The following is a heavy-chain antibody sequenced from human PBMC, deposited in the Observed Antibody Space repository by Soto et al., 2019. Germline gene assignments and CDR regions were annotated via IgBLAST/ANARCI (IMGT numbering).Heavy chain of an antibody. Sequence: GGSLRLSCAVSGFTFSSYSMNWVRQAPGKGLEWVSSISSSDSYIYYADSVKGRFTISRDNAKNSLYLQMNSLRAEDTAVYYCARDWSNWFDPWGQGTLVTVSS. J-gene: IGHJ5*02. CDR3: ARDWSNWFDP. CDR2: ISSSDSYI. V-gene: IGHV3-21*01. CDR1: GFTFSSYS.